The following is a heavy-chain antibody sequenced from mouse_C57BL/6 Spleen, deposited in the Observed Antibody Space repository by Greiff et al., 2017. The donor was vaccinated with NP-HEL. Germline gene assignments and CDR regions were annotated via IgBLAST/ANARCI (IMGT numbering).Heavy chain of an antibody. CDR1: GYTFTEYT. D-gene: IGHD1-1*01. CDR3: ARHEGDYYGSSYGYYFDY. J-gene: IGHJ2*01. CDR2: FYPGSGSI. V-gene: IGHV1-62-2*01. Sequence: QVQLQQSGAELVKPGASVKLSCKASGYTFTEYTIHWVKQRSGQGLEWIGWFYPGSGSIKYNEKFKDKATLTADKSSSTVYMELSRLTSEDSAVYFCARHEGDYYGSSYGYYFDYWGQGTTLTVSS.